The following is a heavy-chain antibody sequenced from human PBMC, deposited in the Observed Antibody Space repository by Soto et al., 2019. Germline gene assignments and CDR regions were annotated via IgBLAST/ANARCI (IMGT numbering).Heavy chain of an antibody. CDR1: GFTFSSYA. V-gene: IGHV3-30-3*01. D-gene: IGHD6-19*01. Sequence: GGSLRLSCAASGFTFSSYAMHWVRRAPGKGLEWVAVISYDGSKKYYADSVKGRFTISRDNSKNTLYLQMNSQSAEDTAVYYCAGAEGYSSGWYSYYYYYGMDVWGQGTTVTV. CDR2: ISYDGSKK. CDR3: AGAEGYSSGWYSYYYYYGMDV. J-gene: IGHJ6*02.